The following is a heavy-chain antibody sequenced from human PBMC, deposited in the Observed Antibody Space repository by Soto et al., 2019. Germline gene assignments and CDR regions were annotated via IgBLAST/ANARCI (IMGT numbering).Heavy chain of an antibody. CDR2: LSGSGKTT. Sequence: PGGSLRLSCAGTGFNFGSYVMNWVRQAPGKGLEWVSGLSGSGKTTYYTDSVTGRFTISRDNSKNTLYLQMNSLRAEDTAVYYCAKGGGVAGLGGQGTLVNVSS. CDR1: GFNFGSYV. CDR3: AKGGGVAGL. D-gene: IGHD6-19*01. V-gene: IGHV3-23*01. J-gene: IGHJ4*02.